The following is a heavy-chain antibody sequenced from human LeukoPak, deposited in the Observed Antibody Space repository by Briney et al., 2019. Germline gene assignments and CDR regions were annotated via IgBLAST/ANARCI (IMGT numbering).Heavy chain of an antibody. J-gene: IGHJ4*02. CDR1: GFTFSSYS. V-gene: IGHV3-21*01. Sequence: GGSLRLSCAASGFTFSSYSMNWVRQAPGKGLEWASSISSSSSYIYYADSVKGRFTISRDNAKNSLYLQMNSLRAEDTAVYYCAREEQLEPGYFDYWGQGTLVTVSS. CDR2: ISSSSSYI. D-gene: IGHD6-13*01. CDR3: AREEQLEPGYFDY.